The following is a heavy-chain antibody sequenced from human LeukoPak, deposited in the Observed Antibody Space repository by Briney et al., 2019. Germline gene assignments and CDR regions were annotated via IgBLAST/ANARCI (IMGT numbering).Heavy chain of an antibody. D-gene: IGHD1-1*01. CDR3: ARVSFLKVEGQNWFDP. CDR2: IYSGGST. CDR1: GFTFDDYG. J-gene: IGHJ5*02. Sequence: GGSLRLSCAASGFTFDDYGMSWVRQAPGKGLEWVSVIYSGGSTYYADSVKGRFTISRDNSKNTLYLQMNSLRAEDTAVYYCARVSFLKVEGQNWFDPWGQGTLVTVSS. V-gene: IGHV3-66*02.